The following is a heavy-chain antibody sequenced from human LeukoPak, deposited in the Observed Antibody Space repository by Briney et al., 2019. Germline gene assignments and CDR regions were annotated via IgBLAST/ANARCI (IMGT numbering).Heavy chain of an antibody. J-gene: IGHJ4*02. CDR3: ARDVRFYSSGWFDY. Sequence: SETLSLTCTVSGGSISSSSYYWGWIRQPPGKGLEWIGSIYYSGSTYYNPSLKSRVTISVDTSKNQFSLKLSSVTPEDTAVYYCARDVRFYSSGWFDYWGQGILVTVSS. CDR2: IYYSGST. CDR1: GGSISSSSYY. D-gene: IGHD6-19*01. V-gene: IGHV4-39*02.